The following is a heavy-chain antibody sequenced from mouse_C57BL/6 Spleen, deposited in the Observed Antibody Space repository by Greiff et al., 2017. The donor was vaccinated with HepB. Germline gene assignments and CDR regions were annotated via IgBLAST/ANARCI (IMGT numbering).Heavy chain of an antibody. J-gene: IGHJ4*01. CDR3: ARPLYYYGSSYDAMDY. D-gene: IGHD1-1*01. CDR1: GFTFSDYG. CDR2: ISSGSSTI. Sequence: EVKLVESGGGLVKPGGSLKLSYAASGFTFSDYGMHWVRQAPEKGLEWVAYISSGSSTIYYADTVKGRFTISRDNAKNTLFLQMTSLRSEDTAMYYCARPLYYYGSSYDAMDYWGQGTSVTVSS. V-gene: IGHV5-17*01.